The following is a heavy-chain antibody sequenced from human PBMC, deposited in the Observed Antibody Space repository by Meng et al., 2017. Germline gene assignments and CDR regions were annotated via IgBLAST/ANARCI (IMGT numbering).Heavy chain of an antibody. Sequence: ASVKVSCKASGYTFTSYGISWVRQAPGQGLEWMGWISAYNGNTNYAQKLQGRVTMTTDTSTSTAYMERRSLRSDDTAVYYCARDRTGYSSGYYGFDYWGQGTLVTVSS. CDR3: ARDRTGYSSGYYGFDY. V-gene: IGHV1-18*01. CDR1: GYTFTSYG. J-gene: IGHJ4*02. CDR2: ISAYNGNT. D-gene: IGHD3-22*01.